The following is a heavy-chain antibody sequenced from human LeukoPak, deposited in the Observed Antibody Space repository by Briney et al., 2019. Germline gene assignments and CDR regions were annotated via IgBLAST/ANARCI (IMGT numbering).Heavy chain of an antibody. CDR2: INTNTGNP. CDR3: ARGGGYYYDSSGYYFRY. J-gene: IGHJ4*02. D-gene: IGHD3-22*01. V-gene: IGHV7-4-1*02. CDR1: GYTFTSYA. Sequence: ASVKVSCKASGYTFTSYAMNWVRQAPGQGLEWMGWINTNTGNPTYAQGFTGRFVFSLDTSVSTAYLQISSLKAEDTAVYYCARGGGYYYDSSGYYFRYWGQGTLVTVSS.